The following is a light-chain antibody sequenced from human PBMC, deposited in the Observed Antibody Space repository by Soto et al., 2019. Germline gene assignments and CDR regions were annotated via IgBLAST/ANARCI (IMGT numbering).Light chain of an antibody. J-gene: IGLJ1*01. CDR3: YSYAGSNTDI. CDR2: EVN. Sequence: QSALTQPPSASGSPGQSVTISCTGTSSDVGSYNFVSWYQHHPGKAPKLIIYEVNKRPSGVPNRFSGSKSGSTASLTVSGLQTEDEADYYCYSYAGSNTDIFGTGTKLTVL. CDR1: SSDVGSYNF. V-gene: IGLV2-8*01.